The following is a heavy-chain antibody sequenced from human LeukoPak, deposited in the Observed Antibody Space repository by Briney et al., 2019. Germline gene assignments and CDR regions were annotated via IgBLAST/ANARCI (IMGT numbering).Heavy chain of an antibody. CDR2: IIPIFGTA. V-gene: IGHV1-69*05. Sequence: GASVKVSCKASGGTFSSYAISWVRQAPGQGLEWMGRIIPIFGTANYAQKFQGRVTITTGESTSTAYMELSSLRSEDTAVYYCARAYYYDSSGYYGAFDIWGQGTMVTVS. J-gene: IGHJ3*02. D-gene: IGHD3-22*01. CDR1: GGTFSSYA. CDR3: ARAYYYDSSGYYGAFDI.